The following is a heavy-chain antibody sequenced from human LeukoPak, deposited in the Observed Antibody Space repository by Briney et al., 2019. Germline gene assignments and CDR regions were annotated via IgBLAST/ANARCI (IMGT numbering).Heavy chain of an antibody. CDR2: ISWNSGSI. Sequence: GGSLRLSCAVSGFTFDDYAMHWVRHAPGKGLEWVSGISWNSGSIGYADSVKGRFTISRDNAKSSLYLQMNSLRAEDTALYYCAKDSIAVAGSAKYFQHWGQGTLVTVSS. CDR1: GFTFDDYA. CDR3: AKDSIAVAGSAKYFQH. D-gene: IGHD6-19*01. V-gene: IGHV3-9*01. J-gene: IGHJ1*01.